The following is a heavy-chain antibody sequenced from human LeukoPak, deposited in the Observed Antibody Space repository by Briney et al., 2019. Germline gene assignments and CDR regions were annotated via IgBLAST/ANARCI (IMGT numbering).Heavy chain of an antibody. CDR3: AGEDYYDSSGYYGFDY. Sequence: PSETLSLTCTVSGGSISSGDYYWSWIRQPPGKGLEWIGYIYYSGSTYYNPSLKSRVTISVDTSKNQFSLKLSSVTAADTAVYYCAGEDYYDSSGYYGFDYWGQGTLVTVSS. CDR2: IYYSGST. CDR1: GGSISSGDYY. J-gene: IGHJ4*02. V-gene: IGHV4-30-4*08. D-gene: IGHD3-22*01.